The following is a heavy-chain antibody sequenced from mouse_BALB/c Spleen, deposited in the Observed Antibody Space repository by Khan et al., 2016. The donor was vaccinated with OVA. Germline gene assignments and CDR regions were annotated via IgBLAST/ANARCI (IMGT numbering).Heavy chain of an antibody. J-gene: IGHJ1*01. Sequence: EVELVESGPGLVKPSQSLTLTCTVTGYSITSDYAWNWIRQFPGSKLEWMGYIHYSGSTRYNPSLKSRISITRDTSKNQFFLQLNSVTTEYTATYYCARRSVWGAGTTVTVSS. V-gene: IGHV3-2*02. CDR1: GYSITSDYA. CDR3: ARRSV. CDR2: IHYSGST.